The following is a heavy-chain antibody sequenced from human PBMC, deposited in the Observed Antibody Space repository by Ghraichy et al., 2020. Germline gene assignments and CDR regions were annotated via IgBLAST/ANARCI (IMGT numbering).Heavy chain of an antibody. CDR3: ARGEDIAAAGTRPYYFDY. D-gene: IGHD6-13*01. V-gene: IGHV6-1*01. J-gene: IGHJ4*02. CDR1: GDSVSSNSAA. Sequence: SQTLSLTCAISGDSVSSNSAAWNWIRQSPSRGLEWLGRTYYRSKWYNDYAVSVKSRITINPDTSKNQFSLQLNSVTPEDTAVYYCARGEDIAAAGTRPYYFDYWGQGTLVTVSS. CDR2: TYYRSKWYN.